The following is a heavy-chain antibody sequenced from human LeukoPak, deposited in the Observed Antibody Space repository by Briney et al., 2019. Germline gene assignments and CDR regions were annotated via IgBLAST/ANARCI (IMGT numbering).Heavy chain of an antibody. V-gene: IGHV3-21*01. D-gene: IGHD2-2*01. J-gene: IGHJ4*02. CDR3: ARDSGYCSSTGCYVHYFDY. CDR1: GFTFNSYS. Sequence: GGSLRLSCAASGFTFNSYSMNWVRQTPGKGLEWVSSISSSSGYINYADSVKGRFTVSRDNAKNSLYLQMNSLRAEDTAVYYCARDSGYCSSTGCYVHYFDYWGQGALVTVSS. CDR2: ISSSSGYI.